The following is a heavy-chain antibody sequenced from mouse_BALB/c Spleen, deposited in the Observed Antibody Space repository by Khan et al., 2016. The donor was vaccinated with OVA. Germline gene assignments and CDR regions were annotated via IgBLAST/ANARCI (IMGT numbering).Heavy chain of an antibody. D-gene: IGHD1-1*01. J-gene: IGHJ4*01. Sequence: DLVKPGASVKLSCKASGYTFTSYWINWIKQRPGQGLEWIGRIGPGSSNAYYNDMFKGKATLNVETYSKTAYIQLSSLSSEDSAVYFCARENYYGRGCYAMDYWGQGASVTVSA. CDR1: GYTFTSYW. CDR3: ARENYYGRGCYAMDY. CDR2: IGPGSSNA. V-gene: IGHV1S41*01.